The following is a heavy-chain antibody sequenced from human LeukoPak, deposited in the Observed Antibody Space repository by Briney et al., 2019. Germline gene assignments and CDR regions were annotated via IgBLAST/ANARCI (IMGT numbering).Heavy chain of an antibody. J-gene: IGHJ4*02. D-gene: IGHD3-22*01. V-gene: IGHV3-21*01. CDR1: GCTFSSYS. CDR2: ISSSSSYI. Sequence: GGSLRLSCAASGCTFSSYSMNWVRQAPGKGLEWVSSISSSSSYIYYADSVKGRFTISRDNAKNSLYLQMNSLRAEDTAVYYCARQKEGNYYDSSGYYYSLAPDYWGQGTLVTVSS. CDR3: ARQKEGNYYDSSGYYYSLAPDY.